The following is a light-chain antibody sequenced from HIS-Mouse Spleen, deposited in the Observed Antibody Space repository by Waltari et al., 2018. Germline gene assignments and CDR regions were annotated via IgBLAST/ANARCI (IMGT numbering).Light chain of an antibody. CDR1: KWGDKY. Sequence: SYELTHPPSVSVSPGQTASITCSGDKWGDKYACWYQQKPGQSPVLVIYQDSKPPSGIPERFSGSNAGNTATLTISGTQAMDEADYYCQAWDSSTVVFGGGTKLTVL. CDR2: QDS. CDR3: QAWDSSTVV. J-gene: IGLJ2*01. V-gene: IGLV3-1*01.